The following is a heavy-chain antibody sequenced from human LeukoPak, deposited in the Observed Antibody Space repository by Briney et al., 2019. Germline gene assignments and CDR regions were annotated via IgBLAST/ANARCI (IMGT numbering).Heavy chain of an antibody. D-gene: IGHD5-18*01. CDR3: ARGSGYSYGYRDAFDI. CDR1: RLTFSSHG. CDR2: IWYDGSNK. Sequence: GGSLRLSCAPSRLTFSSHGMHWGRQAPGKGLEWVAVIWYDGSNKYLADAVKGRFTISRDNSKTTLYLQMNSLRAEDTAVYYCARGSGYSYGYRDAFDIWGQGTMVTVSS. V-gene: IGHV3-33*01. J-gene: IGHJ3*02.